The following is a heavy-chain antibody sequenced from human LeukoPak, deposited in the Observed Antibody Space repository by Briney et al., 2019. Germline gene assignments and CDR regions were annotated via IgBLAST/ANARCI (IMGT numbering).Heavy chain of an antibody. V-gene: IGHV5-51*01. CDR3: ARQGRDGREFPDY. CDR1: GYRFTSYW. D-gene: IGHD5-24*01. CDR2: IYPGDSDT. Sequence: GESLKISCNGSGYRFTSYWIGWVRPMPGKGLEWMGIIYPGDSDTRYSPSFQGQVTISADKSISTAYLQWSSLKASDTAMYYCARQGRDGREFPDYWGQGTLVTVSS. J-gene: IGHJ4*02.